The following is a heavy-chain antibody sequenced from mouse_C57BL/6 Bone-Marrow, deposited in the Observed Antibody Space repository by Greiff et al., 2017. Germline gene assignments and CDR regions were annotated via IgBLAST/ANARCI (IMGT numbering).Heavy chain of an antibody. D-gene: IGHD1-1*01. CDR3: ARSKNYYGSSSYYAMDY. Sequence: LQESGAELVKPGASVKLSCKASGYTFTSYWMHWVKQRPGQGLEWIGMIHPNSGSTNYNEKFKSKATLTVDKSSSTAYMQLSSLTSEDSAVYYCARSKNYYGSSSYYAMDYWGQGTSVTVSS. J-gene: IGHJ4*01. CDR1: GYTFTSYW. V-gene: IGHV1-64*01. CDR2: IHPNSGST.